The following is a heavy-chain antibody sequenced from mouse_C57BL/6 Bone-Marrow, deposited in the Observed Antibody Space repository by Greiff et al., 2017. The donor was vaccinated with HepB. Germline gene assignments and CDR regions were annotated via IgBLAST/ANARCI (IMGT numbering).Heavy chain of an antibody. V-gene: IGHV14-4*01. Sequence: EVQLQQSGAELVRPGASVKLSCTASGFNIKDDYMHWVKQRPEQGLEWIGWIDPENGDTEYASKFQGKATITADTASNTAYLQLSSLTSEDTAVYYCTTGYFDVWGTGTTVTVSS. CDR1: GFNIKDDY. CDR3: TTGYFDV. CDR2: IDPENGDT. J-gene: IGHJ1*03.